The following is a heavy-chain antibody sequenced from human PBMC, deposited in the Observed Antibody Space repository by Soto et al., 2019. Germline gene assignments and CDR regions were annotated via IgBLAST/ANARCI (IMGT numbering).Heavy chain of an antibody. CDR1: GFSFSSYA. Sequence: EVQLLESGGGLVQPGGSLRLSCVASGFSFSSYAMNWVRQGPGKGLEWVSTISASGGSTYYTDSVKGRFTISRDISENTLYLQMNSLRAEDTAIYYCAKDITSDRSDFDYWGQGTLVTVSS. CDR3: AKDITSDRSDFDY. J-gene: IGHJ4*02. CDR2: ISASGGST. D-gene: IGHD3-22*01. V-gene: IGHV3-23*01.